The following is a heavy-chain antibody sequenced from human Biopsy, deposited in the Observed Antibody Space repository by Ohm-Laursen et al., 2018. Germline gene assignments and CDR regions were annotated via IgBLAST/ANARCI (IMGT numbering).Heavy chain of an antibody. V-gene: IGHV3-33*06. CDR3: VKAYSAIYWFDP. J-gene: IGHJ5*02. CDR1: GFTFSGYG. CDR2: IWYDGTDK. D-gene: IGHD2-21*01. Sequence: SLRLSCAASGFTFSGYGMHWVRQAPGKGLEWVAVIWYDGTDKFYADSVKGRFTISRDNSKNTLFLQMDSLRADDTAVYYCVKAYSAIYWFDPWGQGTLVTVSS.